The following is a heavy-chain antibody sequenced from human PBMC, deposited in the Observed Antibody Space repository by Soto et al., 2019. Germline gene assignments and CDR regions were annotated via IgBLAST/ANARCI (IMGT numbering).Heavy chain of an antibody. CDR1: GFTFTSSA. CDR2: IVVGSGNT. D-gene: IGHD1-26*01. J-gene: IGHJ3*02. Sequence: SVKVSCKASGFTFTSSAVQWVRQARGQRLEWIGWIVVGSGNTNYAQKFQERVTITRDMSTSTAYMELSSLRSEDTAVYYCAASFINSGSYFEIAFDIWGQGTMVTVSS. CDR3: AASFINSGSYFEIAFDI. V-gene: IGHV1-58*01.